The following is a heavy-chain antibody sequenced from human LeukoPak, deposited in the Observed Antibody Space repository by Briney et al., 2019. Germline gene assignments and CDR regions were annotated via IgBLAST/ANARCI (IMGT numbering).Heavy chain of an antibody. J-gene: IGHJ6*02. CDR3: ARGSLKFSYGYPDIDV. CDR2: IYSGGGT. Sequence: PGGSLRLSCAASGFNVSSNYMSWVRQAPGKGLEWVPLIYSGGGTYYADSVKGRFTISRHNSKNTVYLQMDSLRADDTAVYYCARGSLKFSYGYPDIDVWGQGTTVTVSS. CDR1: GFNVSSNY. D-gene: IGHD5-18*01. V-gene: IGHV3-53*01.